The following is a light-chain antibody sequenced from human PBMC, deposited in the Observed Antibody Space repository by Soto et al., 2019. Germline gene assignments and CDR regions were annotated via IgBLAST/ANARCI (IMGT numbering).Light chain of an antibody. V-gene: IGLV2-23*01. CDR3: CSYAGSSTDYV. CDR2: EDN. J-gene: IGLJ1*01. CDR1: SSDVGSYNL. Sequence: QSALTQPASVSGSPGQSITISCTGTSSDVGSYNLVSWYQQHPGKAPKLMIYEDNKRPSGVSNRFSGSKSGNTASLTISGLQAEDEADYYCCSYAGSSTDYVFGTGNKVTVL.